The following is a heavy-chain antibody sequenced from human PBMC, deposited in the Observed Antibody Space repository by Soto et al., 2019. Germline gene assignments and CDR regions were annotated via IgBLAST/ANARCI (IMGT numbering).Heavy chain of an antibody. CDR2: VHYNGNT. CDR1: GGSISNYY. J-gene: IGHJ6*02. D-gene: IGHD2-21*02. Sequence: SETLSLTCTVSGGSISNYYWTWIRQPPGKGLEWIGYVHYNGNTDYSPSLKSRVTISIDTSKTQFSLKLSSVTAADTAVYYCARFVVTQRYYYYYGLDVWGQGTTVTVSS. CDR3: ARFVVTQRYYYYYGLDV. V-gene: IGHV4-59*01.